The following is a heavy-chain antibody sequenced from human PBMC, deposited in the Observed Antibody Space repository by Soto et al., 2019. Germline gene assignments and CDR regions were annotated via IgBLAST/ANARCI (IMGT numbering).Heavy chain of an antibody. CDR1: GYTFTSYG. D-gene: IGHD2-15*01. Sequence: QVQLVQSGAEVKKPGASVKVSCKASGYTFTSYGITWVRQTTGQGLEWEGWISAYNGNTNYAQNLQGRVTMTTDNSTSTDYMELRSLRSDDTAVYYCARDLTPSDYWGQGTLVTVSS. V-gene: IGHV1-18*01. J-gene: IGHJ4*02. CDR2: ISAYNGNT. CDR3: ARDLTPSDY.